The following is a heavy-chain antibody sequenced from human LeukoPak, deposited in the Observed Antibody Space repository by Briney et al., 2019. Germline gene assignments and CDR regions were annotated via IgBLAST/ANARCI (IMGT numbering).Heavy chain of an antibody. J-gene: IGHJ4*01. CDR3: VRSQSGRSGLFEH. Sequence: GGSLRLSCAASGFTFSSDWMHWVRHAPGKGLVWVSRINTDGGTTNYADSVRGRFTISRDNGKNTLYLQMGSLRVEDTAVYYCVRSQSGRSGLFEHWGQGTLVTVSS. D-gene: IGHD6-19*01. CDR1: GFTFSSDW. V-gene: IGHV3-74*01. CDR2: INTDGGTT.